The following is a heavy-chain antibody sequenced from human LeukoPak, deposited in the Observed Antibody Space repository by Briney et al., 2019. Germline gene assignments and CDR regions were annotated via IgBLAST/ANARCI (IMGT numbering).Heavy chain of an antibody. J-gene: IGHJ6*02. CDR2: INYSGST. CDR3: ARAPYDFWSGPPYYYGMDV. V-gene: IGHV4-34*01. Sequence: SETLSLTCAVYGGSFSGYYWSWIRQPPGKGLEWIGEINYSGSTNYNPSLKSRVTISVDTSKNQFSLKLSSVTAADTAVYYCARAPYDFWSGPPYYYGMDVWGQGTTVTVSS. D-gene: IGHD3-3*01. CDR1: GGSFSGYY.